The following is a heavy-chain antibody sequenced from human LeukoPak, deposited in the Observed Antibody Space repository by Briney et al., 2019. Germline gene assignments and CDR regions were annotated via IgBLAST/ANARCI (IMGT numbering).Heavy chain of an antibody. CDR1: GFTFSSYA. V-gene: IGHV3-15*01. D-gene: IGHD2-2*01. J-gene: IGHJ4*02. CDR3: TTDVPGQDYPFDY. Sequence: GGSLRLSCAASGFTFSSYAMSRVRQAPGKGLEWVGRIKSKADGGTTDYAAPVKGRFTISRDDSKNTLYLEMNSLKTEDTALYYCTTDVPGQDYPFDYWGQGTLVTVSS. CDR2: IKSKADGGTT.